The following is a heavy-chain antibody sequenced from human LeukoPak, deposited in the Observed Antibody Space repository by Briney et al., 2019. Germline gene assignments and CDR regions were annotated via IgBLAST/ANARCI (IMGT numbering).Heavy chain of an antibody. CDR2: IKQGGREE. CDR3: ARDNGGWFDS. CDR1: EFIFSDYW. J-gene: IGHJ5*01. D-gene: IGHD3-10*01. V-gene: IGHV3-7*03. Sequence: GGSLRLSCVSSEFIFSDYWMSWVRQAPGKGLEWVANIKQGGREEKYVGSVKGRFASSRDDAKSTLYLQMDSLSGDDTAVYYCARDNGGWFDSWGRGTLVIVSS.